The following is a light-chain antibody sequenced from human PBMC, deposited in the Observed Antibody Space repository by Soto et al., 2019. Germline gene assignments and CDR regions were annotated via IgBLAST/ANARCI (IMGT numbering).Light chain of an antibody. CDR2: SAS. V-gene: IGKV1-17*01. Sequence: DIQMTQSPSSLSASVGDRVTITCRASQDIRNDLGWYQQKPGKAPKRLIFSASTLDSGLPSRFSGGGFGTEFTLTISSLQPEDFATYYCLHHYNYPLTLGGGTKVEIK. CDR1: QDIRND. J-gene: IGKJ4*01. CDR3: LHHYNYPLT.